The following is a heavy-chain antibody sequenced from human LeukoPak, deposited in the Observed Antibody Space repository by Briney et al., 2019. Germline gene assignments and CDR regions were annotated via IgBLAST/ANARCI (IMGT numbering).Heavy chain of an antibody. V-gene: IGHV3-21*01. Sequence: GGSLRLSCAASGFTFSSYNMNWVRQAPGKGLKWVASISSSNSYTYYADSVKGRFTISRDNAKNSLFLQMNSLRAEDTAVYYCAREPPASGWLDYWGQGTLVTVSS. J-gene: IGHJ4*02. D-gene: IGHD6-19*01. CDR1: GFTFSSYN. CDR2: ISSSNSYT. CDR3: AREPPASGWLDY.